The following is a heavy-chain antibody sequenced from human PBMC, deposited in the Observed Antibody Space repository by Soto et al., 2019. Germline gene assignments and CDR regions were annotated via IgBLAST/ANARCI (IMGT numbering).Heavy chain of an antibody. CDR2: IIPISDTT. CDR1: GGTFSSYA. CDR3: ARSQGSSTSLEIYYYYYYGMEV. D-gene: IGHD2-2*01. J-gene: IGHJ6*02. V-gene: IGHV1-69*01. Sequence: QVQLVQSGAEVQKPGSSVKVSCKASGGTFSSYAISWVRQAPGQGLEWMGGIIPISDTTNYAQKFQGRVTITADESTSTAYMELSSLRSEDTAVYYCARSQGSSTSLEIYYYYYYGMEVWGQGTTVTVPS.